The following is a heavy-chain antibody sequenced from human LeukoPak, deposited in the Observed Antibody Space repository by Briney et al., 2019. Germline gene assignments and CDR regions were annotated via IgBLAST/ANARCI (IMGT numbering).Heavy chain of an antibody. Sequence: SETLSLTCAVYGGSFSGYYWSWIRQPPGKGLEWIGEINHSGSTNYNPSLKSRVTISVDTSKNQFSLKLSSVTAADTAVYYCARQHVWGSYRNAFDIWGQGTMVTVSS. CDR2: INHSGST. CDR3: ARQHVWGSYRNAFDI. D-gene: IGHD3-16*02. J-gene: IGHJ3*02. CDR1: GGSFSGYY. V-gene: IGHV4-34*01.